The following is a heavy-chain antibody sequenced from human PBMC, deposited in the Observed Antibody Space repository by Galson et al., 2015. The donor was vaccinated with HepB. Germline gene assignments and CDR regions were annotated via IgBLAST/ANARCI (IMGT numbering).Heavy chain of an antibody. CDR3: AKLPNVLEWFAPPDY. CDR2: IKQDGSDK. Sequence: SLRLSCAASGFTFRSNWMSWVRQTPGKGLEWVANIKQDGSDKHYLHSVEGRFTISRDNAKNSLYLQMNSLRAEDTAVYYCAKLPNVLEWFAPPDYWGQGTLVTVSS. CDR1: GFTFRSNW. J-gene: IGHJ4*02. V-gene: IGHV3-7*03. D-gene: IGHD3-3*01.